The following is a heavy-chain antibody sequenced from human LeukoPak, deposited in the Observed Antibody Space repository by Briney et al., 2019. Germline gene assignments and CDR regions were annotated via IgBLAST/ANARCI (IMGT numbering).Heavy chain of an antibody. J-gene: IGHJ4*02. D-gene: IGHD3-3*01. CDR1: GGSVSSGSYS. CDR3: ARDNRDDFWSGYYNYFDY. Sequence: PSETLSLTCTVSGGSVSSGSYSWSWIRQPPGKGLEWIGYIYYSGSTNYNPSLKSRVTISVDTSKNQFSLKLSSVTAADTAVYYCARDNRDDFWSGYYNYFDYWGQGTLVTVSS. V-gene: IGHV4-61*01. CDR2: IYYSGST.